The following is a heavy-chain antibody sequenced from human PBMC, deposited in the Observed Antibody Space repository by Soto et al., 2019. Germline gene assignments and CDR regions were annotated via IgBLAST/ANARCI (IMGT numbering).Heavy chain of an antibody. CDR3: AEGDGYKHAFDI. V-gene: IGHV1-69*13. Sequence: SVKVSCKASGGTFSSYAISWVRQAPGQGLEWMGGIIPIFGTANYAQKFQGRVTITADESTSTAYMERSSLRSEDTAVYYCAEGDGYKHAFDIWGQGTMVTVSS. D-gene: IGHD5-12*01. CDR1: GGTFSSYA. J-gene: IGHJ3*02. CDR2: IIPIFGTA.